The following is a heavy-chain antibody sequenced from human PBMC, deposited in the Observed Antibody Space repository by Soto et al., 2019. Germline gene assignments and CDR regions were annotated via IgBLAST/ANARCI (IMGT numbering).Heavy chain of an antibody. Sequence: ASVKVSCKASGYTFTSYYMHWVRQAPGQGLEWMGIINPSGGSTSYAQKFQGRVTMTRDTSTSTVYMELSSLRSEDTAVYYCAREDNYYDSSGGVDWFDPWGQGTLVSVAS. CDR1: GYTFTSYY. V-gene: IGHV1-46*01. D-gene: IGHD3-22*01. J-gene: IGHJ5*02. CDR2: INPSGGST. CDR3: AREDNYYDSSGGVDWFDP.